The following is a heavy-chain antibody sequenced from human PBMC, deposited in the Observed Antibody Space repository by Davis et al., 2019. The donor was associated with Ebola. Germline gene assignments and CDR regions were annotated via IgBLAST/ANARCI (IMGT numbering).Heavy chain of an antibody. D-gene: IGHD2-15*01. V-gene: IGHV1-2*02. CDR2: INPNSGGT. CDR3: ARDQILEKLQRDYGMDV. Sequence: ASVKVSCKASGYTFTGYYMHWVRQAPGQGLEWMGWINPNSGGTNYAQKFQGRVTMTRDTSISTAYMELSRLRSDDTAVYYCARDQILEKLQRDYGMDVWGQGTTVTVSS. CDR1: GYTFTGYY. J-gene: IGHJ6*02.